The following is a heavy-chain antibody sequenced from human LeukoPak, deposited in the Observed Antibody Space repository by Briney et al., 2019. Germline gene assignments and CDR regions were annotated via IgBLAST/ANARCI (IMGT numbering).Heavy chain of an antibody. CDR3: ARAPGGNDFWSGYLRKDYYYYGMDV. J-gene: IGHJ6*02. V-gene: IGHV3-53*04. Sequence: GGSLRLSCAASGFTVSSNYMSWVRQAPGKGLEWVSVIYSGGSTYYADSVKGRFTISRHNSKNTLYPQMNSLRAEDTAVYYCARAPGGNDFWSGYLRKDYYYYGMDVWGQGTTVTVSS. D-gene: IGHD3-3*01. CDR2: IYSGGST. CDR1: GFTVSSNY.